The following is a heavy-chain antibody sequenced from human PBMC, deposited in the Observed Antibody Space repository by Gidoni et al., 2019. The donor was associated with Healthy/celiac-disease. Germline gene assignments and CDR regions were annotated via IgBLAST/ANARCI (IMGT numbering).Heavy chain of an antibody. CDR1: GGSFSGYY. D-gene: IGHD2-2*01. CDR3: ERGVSKELGYCSSTSGHRYYYYGMDV. CDR2: INHSGST. J-gene: IGHJ6*02. Sequence: QLQLQQSGEGLLKPSETLSLTGAVYGGSFSGYYWTWIRSPPGKGLEWSGEINHSGSTNYNPSSKSRVTISVDTSKNQFSLKLSSVTAADTAVYYCERGVSKELGYCSSTSGHRYYYYGMDVWGQGTTVTVSS. V-gene: IGHV4-34*01.